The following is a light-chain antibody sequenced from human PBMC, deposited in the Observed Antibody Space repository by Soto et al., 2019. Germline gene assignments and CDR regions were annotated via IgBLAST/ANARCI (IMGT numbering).Light chain of an antibody. CDR3: QQYYTYPWT. J-gene: IGKJ1*01. CDR2: WAS. Sequence: DIVMTQSPDSLAVSLGERATIDCRSSQTVLYSSNSQHYLAWYQQKPGQPPKLLIYWASYRKSGVPDRFSGSGSGTDFTLTMDSLQAEDVAVYYGQQYYTYPWTFGQGTKVDIK. CDR1: QTVLYSSNSQHY. V-gene: IGKV4-1*01.